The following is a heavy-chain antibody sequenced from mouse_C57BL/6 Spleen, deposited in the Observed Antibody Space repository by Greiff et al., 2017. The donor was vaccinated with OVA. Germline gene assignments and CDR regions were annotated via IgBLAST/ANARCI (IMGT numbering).Heavy chain of an antibody. J-gene: IGHJ1*03. CDR2: IDPSDSET. V-gene: IGHV1-52*01. CDR1: GYTFTSHM. CDR3: ARETFDV. Sequence: QVQLQQPGAELVRPGSSGRGAWKASGYTFTSHMMHWVKQRPIQGLEWIGNIDPSDSETHYNQKFKDKATLTVDKSSSTAYMQLSSLTSEDSAVYYCARETFDVWGTGTTVTVSS.